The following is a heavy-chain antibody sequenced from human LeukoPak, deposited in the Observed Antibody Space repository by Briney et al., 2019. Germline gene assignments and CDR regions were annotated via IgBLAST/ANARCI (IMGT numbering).Heavy chain of an antibody. V-gene: IGHV1-18*01. CDR2: SSAYNGNT. CDR3: AITVAGGWFDP. Sequence: ASVTVSRKSSVYTFTSYGISGVRQAPGQGREWMGWSSAYNGNTNYAQKLQGRVTMTTDTSTSTAYMELRSLRSDDTAVYYCAITVAGGWFDPWGQGTLVTVSS. CDR1: VYTFTSYG. J-gene: IGHJ5*02. D-gene: IGHD6-19*01.